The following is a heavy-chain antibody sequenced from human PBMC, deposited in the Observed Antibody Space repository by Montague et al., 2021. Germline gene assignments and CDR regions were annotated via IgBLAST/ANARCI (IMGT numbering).Heavy chain of an antibody. CDR1: GGSISSSSYY. Sequence: SETLSLTCTVSGGSISSSSYYWGWIRQPPGKGLEWIGSIFYSGSTFYNPSLKSRVTISVDTSKNQISLRLSSVTAADTAVYYCARSGFWCGYYPPNYYYGMDVWGQGTTVTVSS. CDR2: IFYSGST. V-gene: IGHV4-39*01. CDR3: ARSGFWCGYYPPNYYYGMDV. J-gene: IGHJ6*02. D-gene: IGHD3-3*01.